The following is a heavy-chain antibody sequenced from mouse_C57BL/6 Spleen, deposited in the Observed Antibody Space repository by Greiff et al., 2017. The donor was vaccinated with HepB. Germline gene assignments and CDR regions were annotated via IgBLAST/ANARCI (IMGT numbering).Heavy chain of an antibody. V-gene: IGHV1-80*01. CDR2: IYPGDGDT. CDR3: AREDYGPPRYFDY. J-gene: IGHJ2*01. Sequence: QVQLQQSGAELVKPGASVKISCKASGYAFSSYWMNWVKQRPGKGLEWIGQIYPGDGDTNDNGKFKGKATLTADKSSSTAYMQLSSLTSEDSAVYFCAREDYGPPRYFDYWGQGTTLTVSS. CDR1: GYAFSSYW. D-gene: IGHD1-1*02.